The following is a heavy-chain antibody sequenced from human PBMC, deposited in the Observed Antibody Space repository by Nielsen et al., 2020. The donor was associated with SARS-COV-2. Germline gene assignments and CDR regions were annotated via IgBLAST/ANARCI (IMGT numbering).Heavy chain of an antibody. D-gene: IGHD6-19*01. J-gene: IGHJ5*02. CDR2: ISSSGSTI. Sequence: WIRQPPGKGLEWVSYISSSGSTIYYADSVKGRFTISRDNAKNSLYLQMNSLRAEDTAVYYCARDPGHSSGWYRVLGWFDPWGQGTLVTVSS. CDR3: ARDPGHSSGWYRVLGWFDP. V-gene: IGHV3-11*04.